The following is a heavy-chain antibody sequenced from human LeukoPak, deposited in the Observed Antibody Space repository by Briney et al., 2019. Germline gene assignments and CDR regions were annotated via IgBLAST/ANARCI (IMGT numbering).Heavy chain of an antibody. D-gene: IGHD4-11*01. CDR2: ISYDGSNK. J-gene: IGHJ4*02. CDR1: GFTFSSYA. Sequence: GRSLRLSCAASGFTFSSYAMHWVRQAPGKGLEWVAVISYDGSNKYYADSVKGRFTISRDNSKNTLYLQMNSLRAEDTAVYYCARDPTQYLRYGYFDYWGQGTLVTVSS. V-gene: IGHV3-30-3*01. CDR3: ARDPTQYLRYGYFDY.